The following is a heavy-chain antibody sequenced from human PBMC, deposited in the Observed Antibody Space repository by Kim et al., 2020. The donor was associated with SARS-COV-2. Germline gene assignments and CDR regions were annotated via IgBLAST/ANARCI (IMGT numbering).Heavy chain of an antibody. CDR3: AGTSGRGYIFG. J-gene: IGHJ6*04. CDR2: VNHSGDT. Sequence: SETLSPTCGVYGGSFSAYYWSWIRQSPEKGLEWIGEVNHSGDTSYNPSLKSRVTISADTSKRQFSLKLNSVTAADMAVYFCAGTSGRGYIFGRGEGTTVTVSS. D-gene: IGHD5-18*01. CDR1: GGSFSAYY. V-gene: IGHV4-34*01.